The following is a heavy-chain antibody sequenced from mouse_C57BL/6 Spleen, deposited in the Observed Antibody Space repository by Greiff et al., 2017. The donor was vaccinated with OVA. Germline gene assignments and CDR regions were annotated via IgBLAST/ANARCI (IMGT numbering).Heavy chain of an antibody. V-gene: IGHV1-15*01. Sequence: VQLQQSGAELVRPGASVTLSCKASGYTFTDYEMHWVKQTPVHGLEWIGAIDPETGGTAYNQKFKGKAILTADKSSSTAYMELRSLTSEDSAVYYCTRHYGSSYVFAYWGQGTLVTVSA. CDR2: IDPETGGT. CDR3: TRHYGSSYVFAY. J-gene: IGHJ3*01. D-gene: IGHD1-1*01. CDR1: GYTFTDYE.